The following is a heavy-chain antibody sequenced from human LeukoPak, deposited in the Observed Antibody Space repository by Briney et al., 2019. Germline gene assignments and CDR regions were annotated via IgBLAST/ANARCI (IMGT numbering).Heavy chain of an antibody. Sequence: ASVKVSCKVSGYTFTDYYMHWVQQAPGKGLEWMGLVDPEDGETIYAEKFQGRVTITADTSTDTDYMELSSLRSEDTAVYYCATEDYYDSRGYYDYWGQGSLVTVSS. D-gene: IGHD3-22*01. CDR3: ATEDYYDSRGYYDY. J-gene: IGHJ4*02. CDR2: VDPEDGET. V-gene: IGHV1-69-2*01. CDR1: GYTFTDYY.